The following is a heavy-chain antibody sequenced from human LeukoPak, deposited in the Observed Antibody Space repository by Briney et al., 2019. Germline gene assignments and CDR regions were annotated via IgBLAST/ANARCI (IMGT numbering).Heavy chain of an antibody. CDR3: ASSIDSSGYYYYFDY. V-gene: IGHV1-18*04. CDR1: GYTFTGYY. Sequence: ASVKVSYKASGYTFTGYYMHWVRQAPGQGLEWMGWISAYNGNTNYAQKLQGRVTMTTDTSTSTAYMELRSLRSDDTAVYYCASSIDSSGYYYYFDYWGQGTLVTVSS. J-gene: IGHJ4*02. CDR2: ISAYNGNT. D-gene: IGHD3-22*01.